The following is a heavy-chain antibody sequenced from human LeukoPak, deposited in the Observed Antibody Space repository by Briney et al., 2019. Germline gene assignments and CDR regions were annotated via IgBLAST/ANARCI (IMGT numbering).Heavy chain of an antibody. J-gene: IGHJ4*02. V-gene: IGHV3-64*01. CDR1: GFTFSSYT. CDR2: ISSNGGST. D-gene: IGHD6-19*01. CDR3: ARAGSSGWPYDY. Sequence: GGSLRLSCAASGFTFSSYTMPWVRQAPGKGLEYVSAISSNGGSTYYANSVKGRFTISRDNSKNTLYLQMGSLRPEEMAVYYCARAGSSGWPYDYWGQGTLVTVSS.